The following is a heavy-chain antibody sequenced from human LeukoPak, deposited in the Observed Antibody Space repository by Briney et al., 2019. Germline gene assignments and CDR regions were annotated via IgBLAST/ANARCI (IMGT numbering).Heavy chain of an antibody. CDR1: GFTFSSYG. V-gene: IGHV3-23*01. Sequence: GGSLRLSCAASGFTFSSYGMSWVRQAPGKGLDWVSAISGSGGSTYYADSVKGRFTISRDNSKNTLYLQMNSLRAEDTAVYYCARRAGAYSHPYDYWGQGTLVTVSS. CDR2: ISGSGGST. D-gene: IGHD4/OR15-4a*01. CDR3: ARRAGAYSHPYDY. J-gene: IGHJ4*02.